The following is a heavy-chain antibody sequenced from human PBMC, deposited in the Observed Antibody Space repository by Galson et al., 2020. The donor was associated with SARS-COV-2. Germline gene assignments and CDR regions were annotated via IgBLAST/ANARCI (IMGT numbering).Heavy chain of an antibody. J-gene: IGHJ4*02. CDR2: IRSKPNSYAT. D-gene: IGHD3-10*01. CDR1: GFTFSDYA. CDR3: TRFSIYGSGSSAAVDY. Sequence: GESLKISCAASGFTFSDYAMHWVRQASGKGLEWVGRIRSKPNSYATAYAASVKGWFTISRDDSKNTAYLQMNSLKTEDTAVYYCTRFSIYGSGSSAAVDYWGQGTLVTVSS. V-gene: IGHV3-73*01.